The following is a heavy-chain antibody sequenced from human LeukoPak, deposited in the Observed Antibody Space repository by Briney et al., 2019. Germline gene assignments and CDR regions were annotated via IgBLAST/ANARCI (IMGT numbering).Heavy chain of an antibody. J-gene: IGHJ6*03. D-gene: IGHD5-18*01. V-gene: IGHV4-34*01. CDR3: ARVAYSFSINDWSRIGLGAYPTKYYYYMDV. Sequence: SETLSLTCAVYGGSFSDYSWTWIRKPQGQGLEWWGKINNSGSTNPNQSLMSRVSMPGHTSKNQISLKVNSVTAADTAVYYCARVAYSFSINDWSRIGLGAYPTKYYYYMDVWGKGTTVTVSS. CDR2: INNSGST. CDR1: GGSFSDYS.